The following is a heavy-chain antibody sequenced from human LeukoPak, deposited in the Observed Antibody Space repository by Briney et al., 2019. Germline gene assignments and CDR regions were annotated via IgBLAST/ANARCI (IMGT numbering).Heavy chain of an antibody. CDR1: GYTFTSYG. Sequence: EASVKVSCKASGYTFTSYGISWVRQAPGQGLEWLGWISAYNGNTNYAQKLQGRVTMTTDTSTSTAYMELRSLRSDDTAVYYCARVRGDYEPFTLPDYWGQGTLVTVSS. CDR2: ISAYNGNT. CDR3: ARVRGDYEPFTLPDY. V-gene: IGHV1-18*01. J-gene: IGHJ4*02. D-gene: IGHD4-17*01.